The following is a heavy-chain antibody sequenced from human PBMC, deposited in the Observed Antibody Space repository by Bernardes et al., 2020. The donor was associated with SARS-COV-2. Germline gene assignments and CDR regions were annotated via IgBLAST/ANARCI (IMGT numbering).Heavy chain of an antibody. J-gene: IGHJ3*02. CDR1: GGTFSSYT. D-gene: IGHD1-26*01. Sequence: SVKVSCKASGGTFSSYTISWVRQAPGQGLEWMGRIIPILGIANYAQKFQGRVAITADKSTSTAYMELSSLRSEDTAVYYCARVGSGSYSGWVAFDIWGQGTMVTVAS. V-gene: IGHV1-69*02. CDR3: ARVGSGSYSGWVAFDI. CDR2: IIPILGIA.